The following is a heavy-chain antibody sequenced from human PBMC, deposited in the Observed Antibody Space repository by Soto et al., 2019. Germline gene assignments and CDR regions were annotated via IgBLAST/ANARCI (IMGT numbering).Heavy chain of an antibody. J-gene: IGHJ4*02. D-gene: IGHD5-18*01. Sequence: GGSLRLSCAAPGFTFSSYAMHWVRQSPGNGLEYVSVISSNGGSTYYADSVKGRFTISRDNSKNTLYLQMSSLRAEDTAVYYCVKILQYSYGLPHWGQGTLVTVSS. CDR1: GFTFSSYA. V-gene: IGHV3-64D*06. CDR3: VKILQYSYGLPH. CDR2: ISSNGGST.